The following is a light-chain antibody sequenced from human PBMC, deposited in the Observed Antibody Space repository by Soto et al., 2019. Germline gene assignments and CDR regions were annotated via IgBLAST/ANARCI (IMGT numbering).Light chain of an antibody. J-gene: IGKJ3*01. V-gene: IGKV1-39*01. CDR3: QQSYRTPFT. CDR2: AAS. CDR1: QSISTY. Sequence: DIPMTQSPSSLSASVGDRVTITCRASQSISTYLNWYQQKPGKAPKLLIYAASSLQSGVPSRFSGTGSGTDFTLTISSLQLEDFAIYYCQQSYRTPFTFGPGSKVEIK.